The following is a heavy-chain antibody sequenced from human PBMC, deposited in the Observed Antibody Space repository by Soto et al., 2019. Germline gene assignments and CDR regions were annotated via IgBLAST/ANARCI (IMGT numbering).Heavy chain of an antibody. CDR1: GGNFSSHG. V-gene: IGHV1-69*05. CDR2: IIPIYGTT. CDR3: ARVIRGAMIRRKYSYGMDV. D-gene: IGHD3-10*01. J-gene: IGHJ6*02. Sequence: QVQLVQSGAEVKKPGSSVKVSCKASGGNFSSHGISWVRQAPGQGLEWMGGIIPIYGTTNYAQKFQGRVTXTXXESTNTSSMELTSLRDTAVYYCARVIRGAMIRRKYSYGMDVWGQGTTVTVSS.